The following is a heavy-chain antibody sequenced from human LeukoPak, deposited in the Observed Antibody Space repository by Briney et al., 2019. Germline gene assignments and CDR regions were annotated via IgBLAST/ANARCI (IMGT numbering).Heavy chain of an antibody. V-gene: IGHV1-24*01. CDR2: FDPEDGET. J-gene: IGHJ5*02. CDR1: GCTLTELS. CDR3: ATTTSGSPQEDWFDP. Sequence: ASVKVSCKVSGCTLTELSMHWVRQAPGKGLEWMGGFDPEDGETIYAQKFQGRVTMTEDTSTDTAYMELSSLRSEDTAVYYCATTTSGSPQEDWFDPWGQGTLVTVSS. D-gene: IGHD1-26*01.